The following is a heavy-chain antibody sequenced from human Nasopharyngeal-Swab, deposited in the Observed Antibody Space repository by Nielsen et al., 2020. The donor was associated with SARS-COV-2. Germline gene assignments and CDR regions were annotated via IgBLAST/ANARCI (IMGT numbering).Heavy chain of an antibody. V-gene: IGHV4-61*02. CDR3: ARGYCSGGSCYSDYYYGMDV. CDR2: IYTSGST. D-gene: IGHD2-15*01. J-gene: IGHJ6*02. Sequence: WIRQPPGKGLEWIGRIYTSGSTNYNPSLKSRVTISVDTSKNQFSLKLSSVTAADTAVYYCARGYCSGGSCYSDYYYGMDVWGQGTTV.